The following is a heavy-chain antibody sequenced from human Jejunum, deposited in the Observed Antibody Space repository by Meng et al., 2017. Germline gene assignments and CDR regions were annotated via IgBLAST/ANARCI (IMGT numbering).Heavy chain of an antibody. J-gene: IGHJ4*02. V-gene: IGHV1-3*01. CDR2: VNAGNGNT. CDR3: ARLYYFDSSGTYDY. Sequence: QVLLVQSGAEVKEPGASVTLSCKASGYTFNNYLIHWVRQAPGQSLEWMGWVNAGNGNTKSSEKFQGRVTFNRDSSATTAYMELSSLRSEDTAVYYCARLYYFDSSGTYDYWGQGTLVTVSS. D-gene: IGHD3-22*01. CDR1: GYTFNNYL.